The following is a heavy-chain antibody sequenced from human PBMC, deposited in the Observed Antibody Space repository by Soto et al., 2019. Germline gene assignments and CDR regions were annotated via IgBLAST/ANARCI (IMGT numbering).Heavy chain of an antibody. CDR1: GYTLTSYG. D-gene: IGHD6-6*01. CDR2: ISAYNGNT. Sequence: ASVKVSCKASGYTLTSYGISWVRQAPGQGLEWMGWISAYNGNTNYAQKLQGRVTMTTDTSTSTAYMELRSLRSDDTAVYYCARGQQLVPHVCFDFSGQGTLVTVSS. V-gene: IGHV1-18*04. J-gene: IGHJ4*02. CDR3: ARGQQLVPHVCFDF.